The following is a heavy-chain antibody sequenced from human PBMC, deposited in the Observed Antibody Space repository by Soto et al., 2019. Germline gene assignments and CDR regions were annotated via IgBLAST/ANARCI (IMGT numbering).Heavy chain of an antibody. Sequence: EVQLVESGGGLVQPGGSLRLSCGASGFTFSTNWMSWVRQAPGKGLEWVANIKQGGSEKYYVDSVKGRFTITRDDARNSVYLQMNSLRAEDTAVYYCARGRVPWDVWGQATTVTVSS. J-gene: IGHJ6*02. CDR3: ARGRVPWDV. CDR2: IKQGGSEK. CDR1: GFTFSTNW. D-gene: IGHD3-10*01. V-gene: IGHV3-7*01.